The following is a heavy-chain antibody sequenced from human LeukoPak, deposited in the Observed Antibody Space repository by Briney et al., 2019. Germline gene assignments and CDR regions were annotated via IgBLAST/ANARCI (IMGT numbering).Heavy chain of an antibody. Sequence: GGSLRLSCAASGFTFDDYAMHWVRQAPWKGLEWVSGISWNSGSIGYADSVKGRFTISRDNAKNSLYLQMNSLRAEDTALYYCALEHRNSGAFDIWGQGTMVTVSS. CDR2: ISWNSGSI. J-gene: IGHJ3*02. CDR3: ALEHRNSGAFDI. V-gene: IGHV3-9*01. CDR1: GFTFDDYA. D-gene: IGHD3-3*01.